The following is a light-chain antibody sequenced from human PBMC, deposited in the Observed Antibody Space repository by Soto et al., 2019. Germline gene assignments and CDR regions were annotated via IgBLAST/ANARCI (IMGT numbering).Light chain of an antibody. Sequence: QSALTQPRSVSGSPGQSVTISCTGTNSDIGNYNYVSWYQQHPGKAPKVMIYDVSKRPSGVPDRFSGSKSGNTASLTISGLQAKDEADYYCCSYPGSHTWVFGGGTKVTVL. CDR1: NSDIGNYNY. V-gene: IGLV2-11*01. J-gene: IGLJ3*02. CDR2: DVS. CDR3: CSYPGSHTWV.